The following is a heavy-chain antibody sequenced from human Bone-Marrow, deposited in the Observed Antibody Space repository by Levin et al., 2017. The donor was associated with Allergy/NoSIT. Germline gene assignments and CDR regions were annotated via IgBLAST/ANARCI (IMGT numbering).Heavy chain of an antibody. CDR2: INHSGST. CDR1: GGSFSGYY. V-gene: IGHV4-34*01. D-gene: IGHD3-22*01. Sequence: SQTLSLTCAVYGGSFSGYYWSWIRQPPGKGLEWIGEINHSGSTNYNPSLKSRVTISVDTSKNQFSLKLSSVTAADTAVYYCARGIRWLTNFDYWGQGTLVTVSS. J-gene: IGHJ4*02. CDR3: ARGIRWLTNFDY.